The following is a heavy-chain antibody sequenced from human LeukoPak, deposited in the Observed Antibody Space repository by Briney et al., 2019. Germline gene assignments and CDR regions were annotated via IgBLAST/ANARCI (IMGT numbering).Heavy chain of an antibody. J-gene: IGHJ5*02. V-gene: IGHV4-38-2*02. CDR1: GYSISSGYY. Sequence: PSETLSLTCTVSGYSISSGYYWGWIRQPPGQGLEWIGSIYHSGSTYHNPSLKSRVTISVDTSKNQFSLKLSSVTAADTAVYYCANYCTNGVCPPWGQGTLVTVSS. CDR2: IYHSGST. CDR3: ANYCTNGVCPP. D-gene: IGHD2-8*01.